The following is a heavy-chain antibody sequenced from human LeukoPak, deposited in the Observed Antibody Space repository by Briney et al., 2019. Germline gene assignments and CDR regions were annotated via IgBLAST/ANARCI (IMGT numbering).Heavy chain of an antibody. J-gene: IGHJ4*02. CDR2: INPNRGDT. CDR3: ARELRFLEWLLPGDY. V-gene: IGHV1-2*02. Sequence: ASVKVSCKASGYTFTGYYIHWVRQAPGQGLEWMGWINPNRGDTDYAQKFQGRVTMTRDTSISTAYMEMSRLTSDDTAVYYCARELRFLEWLLPGDYWGQGTLVTVSS. CDR1: GYTFTGYY. D-gene: IGHD3-3*01.